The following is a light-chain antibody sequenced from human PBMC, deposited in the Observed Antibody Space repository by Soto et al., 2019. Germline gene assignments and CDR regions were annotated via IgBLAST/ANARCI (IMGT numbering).Light chain of an antibody. CDR2: EVS. CDR1: NSDVGGYNF. Sequence: QSVLTQPPSASGAAGQAVTISCPGNNSDVGGYNFVSWYQQHPGKAPKLMIYEVSKRPSGVPDRFSGSKSGNTASLTVSGLQAEDEADYYCSSYASSNNFVFGTGTKVTVL. J-gene: IGLJ1*01. V-gene: IGLV2-8*01. CDR3: SSYASSNNFV.